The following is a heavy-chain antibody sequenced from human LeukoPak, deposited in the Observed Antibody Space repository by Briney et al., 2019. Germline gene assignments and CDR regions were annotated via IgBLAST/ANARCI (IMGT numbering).Heavy chain of an antibody. CDR1: GYTFSAFY. D-gene: IGHD5-18*01. CDR3: GRDPKLGIRGYTYGYIDY. CDR2: INTNTGNP. J-gene: IGHJ4*02. V-gene: IGHV7-4-1*02. Sequence: GASVKVSCKTSGYTFSAFYIHWVRQAPGQGLEWMGWINTNTGNPTYAQGFTGRYVFSLDTSVSTAYLQISGLKADDTAVYYCGRDPKLGIRGYTYGYIDYWGQGTLVTVSS.